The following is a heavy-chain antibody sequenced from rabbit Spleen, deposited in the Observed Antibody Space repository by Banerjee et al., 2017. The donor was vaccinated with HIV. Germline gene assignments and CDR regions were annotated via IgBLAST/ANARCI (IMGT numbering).Heavy chain of an antibody. CDR3: ARFCVVYDTFNL. CDR2: IYTGGSDT. Sequence: QSLVESGGGLVQPEGFLTLTCTVSGFSFRTSYYMCWVRKAPGKGPEWIACIYTGGSDTYHASWAKVRFTISIASSSTVTLQMTSLTAAYTAPYFCARFCVVYDTFNLWGQGTLVTVS. CDR1: GFSFRTSYY. D-gene: IGHD1-1*01. J-gene: IGHJ4*01. V-gene: IGHV1S40*01.